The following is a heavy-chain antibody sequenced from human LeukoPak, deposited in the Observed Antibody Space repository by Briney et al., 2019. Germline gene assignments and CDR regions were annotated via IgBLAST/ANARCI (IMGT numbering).Heavy chain of an antibody. V-gene: IGHV4-34*01. D-gene: IGHD6-13*01. Sequence: SETLSLACAVYGGSFSGYYWSWIRQPPGKGLEWIGEINHSGSTNYNPSLKSRVTISVDTSKNQFSLKLSSVTAADTAVYYCARVTGERNRRIAAAGTGRWFDPWGQGTLVTVSS. J-gene: IGHJ5*02. CDR2: INHSGST. CDR1: GGSFSGYY. CDR3: ARVTGERNRRIAAAGTGRWFDP.